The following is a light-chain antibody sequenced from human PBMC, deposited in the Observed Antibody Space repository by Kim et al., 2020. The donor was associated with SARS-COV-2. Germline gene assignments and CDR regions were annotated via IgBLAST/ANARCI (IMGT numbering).Light chain of an antibody. Sequence: QSALTQPRSVSGSPGQSVTISCTGTSGDVGGYDYVSWYHQHPGKAPKLILYDVFRRPSGVPDRFSGSKSGNTASLTISGLQAEDEADYYCCSYAGSYTWVFGGGTQLTVL. J-gene: IGLJ3*02. V-gene: IGLV2-11*01. CDR2: DVF. CDR1: SGDVGGYDY. CDR3: CSYAGSYTWV.